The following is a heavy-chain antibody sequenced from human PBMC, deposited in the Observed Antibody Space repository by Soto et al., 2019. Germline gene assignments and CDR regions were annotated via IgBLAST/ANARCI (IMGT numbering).Heavy chain of an antibody. CDR3: ARGGIAVASHYYYGMDV. CDR1: GYTFTSYG. CDR2: ISVYNGNT. J-gene: IGHJ6*02. Sequence: QVQLVQSGAEVKKPGASVKVSCKASGYTFTSYGITWVRQAPGQGLEWMGWISVYNGNTNYAQKLQGRVTMTTDTSKSTAYMELRSARSDDTAVYYCARGGIAVASHYYYGMDVWGQGTTVSVSS. D-gene: IGHD6-19*01. V-gene: IGHV1-18*01.